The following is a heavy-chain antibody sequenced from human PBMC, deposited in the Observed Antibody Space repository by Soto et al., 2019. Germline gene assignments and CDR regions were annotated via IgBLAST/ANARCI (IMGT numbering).Heavy chain of an antibody. CDR2: MSYDGSKK. D-gene: IGHD1-26*01. CDR1: GFNFSSYG. Sequence: QVQLVESGGGVVQPGRSLRLSCAASGFNFSSYGMHWVRQAPGTGLEVVALMSYDGSKKYYTDSVKGRFTISRDTSKNTLYLQMNSLRAEDTAGYYCRVGVADWGQGTMVTVSS. V-gene: IGHV3-30*03. CDR3: RVGVAD. J-gene: IGHJ4*02.